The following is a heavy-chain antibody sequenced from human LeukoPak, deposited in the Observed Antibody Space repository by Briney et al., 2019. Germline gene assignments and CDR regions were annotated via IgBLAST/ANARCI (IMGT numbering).Heavy chain of an antibody. CDR1: GGSISSYY. CDR3: ARAAEAMTTVTTSTPDAFDI. V-gene: IGHV4-59*01. D-gene: IGHD4-17*01. CDR2: IYYSGST. Sequence: SVTLSLTCTVSGGSISSYYWSWIRQPPGKGLEWIGYIYYSGSTNYNPSLKSRVTISVDTSKNQFSLKLSSVTAADTAVYYCARAAEAMTTVTTSTPDAFDIWGQGTMVTVSS. J-gene: IGHJ3*02.